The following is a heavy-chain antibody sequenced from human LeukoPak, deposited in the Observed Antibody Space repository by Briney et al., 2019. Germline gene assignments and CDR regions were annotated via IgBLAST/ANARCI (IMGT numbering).Heavy chain of an antibody. V-gene: IGHV4-31*03. J-gene: IGHJ4*02. D-gene: IGHD6-13*01. CDR3: ARRAAGTFDY. CDR2: IYYSGST. CDR1: GGSISSGGYY. Sequence: SETLSLTCTVSGGSISSGGYYWSWIRQHPGKGLEWIGYIYYSGSTYYNPSLKSRVSISIDTSKNQFSLNLRSVTAADTAVYYCARRAAGTFDYWGQGTLVTVSS.